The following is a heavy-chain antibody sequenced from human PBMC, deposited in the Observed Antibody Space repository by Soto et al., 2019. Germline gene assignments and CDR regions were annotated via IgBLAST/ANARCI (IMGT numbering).Heavy chain of an antibody. Sequence: GGSLRLSCAASGFTFSSYGMHWVRQAPGKGLEWVAVIWYDGSNKYYADSVKGRFTISRDNSKNTLYLQMNSLRAEDTAVYYCARAQVRDYYDSSGYSNWFDPWGQGTLVTVSS. D-gene: IGHD3-22*01. CDR3: ARAQVRDYYDSSGYSNWFDP. J-gene: IGHJ5*02. V-gene: IGHV3-33*01. CDR1: GFTFSSYG. CDR2: IWYDGSNK.